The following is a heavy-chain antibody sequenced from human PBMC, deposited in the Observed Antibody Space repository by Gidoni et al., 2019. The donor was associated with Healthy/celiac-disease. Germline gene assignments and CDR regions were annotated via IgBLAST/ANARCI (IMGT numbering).Heavy chain of an antibody. D-gene: IGHD6-13*01. J-gene: IGHJ2*01. CDR3: ARAPGSWNDWYFDL. Sequence: EVQLVESGGGLVKPGGSLSLSCAASGFTFSSYSMNWVRQAPGKGLEWVSSISSSSSYIYYADSVKGRFTISRDNAKNSLYLQMNSLRAEDTAVYYCARAPGSWNDWYFDLWGRGTLVTVSS. CDR1: GFTFSSYS. CDR2: ISSSSSYI. V-gene: IGHV3-21*01.